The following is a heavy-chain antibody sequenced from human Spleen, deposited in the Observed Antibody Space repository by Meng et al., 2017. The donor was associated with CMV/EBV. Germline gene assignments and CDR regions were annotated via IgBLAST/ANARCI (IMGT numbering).Heavy chain of an antibody. V-gene: IGHV3-74*01. CDR1: GFTFSSYA. Sequence: GESLKISCAASGFTFSSYAMHWVRQAPGKGLVWVSRINADGSTTNYADSVKGRFTISRDNGKNTLYLQMNSLRAEDTAVYFCSRGKYSDPWGQGTLVTVSS. CDR3: SRGKYSDP. CDR2: INADGSTT. D-gene: IGHD2/OR15-2a*01. J-gene: IGHJ5*02.